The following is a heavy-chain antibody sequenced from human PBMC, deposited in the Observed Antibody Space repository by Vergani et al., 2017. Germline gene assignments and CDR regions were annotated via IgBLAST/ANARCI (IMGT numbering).Heavy chain of an antibody. J-gene: IGHJ2*01. D-gene: IGHD6-19*01. CDR2: ISAYNGNT. V-gene: IGHV1-18*04. CDR3: ARAGYSSGWYWYFDL. Sequence: QVQLVQSGAEVKKPGASVKVSCKASGYTFTSYGISWVRQAPGQGLEWMGWISAYNGNTNDAQKLEGRVTMTTGTSRITAYMELRSLRSDDTAVYYCARAGYSSGWYWYFDLWGRGTLVTVSS. CDR1: GYTFTSYG.